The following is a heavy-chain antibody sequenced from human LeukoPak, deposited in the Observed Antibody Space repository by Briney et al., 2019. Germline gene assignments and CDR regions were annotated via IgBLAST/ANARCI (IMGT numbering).Heavy chain of an antibody. CDR1: GFTFRNYW. Sequence: PGGSLSLSCAASGFTFRNYWIHWVRQAPGKGLVWISRIDNDGSDRIYAGAVKGRFTIARDNAKNTLYLQMNSLRAEDTAVYYCARGGYHHGFDTWGQGTMVTVSS. J-gene: IGHJ3*02. CDR2: IDNDGSDR. D-gene: IGHD5-18*01. CDR3: ARGGYHHGFDT. V-gene: IGHV3-74*01.